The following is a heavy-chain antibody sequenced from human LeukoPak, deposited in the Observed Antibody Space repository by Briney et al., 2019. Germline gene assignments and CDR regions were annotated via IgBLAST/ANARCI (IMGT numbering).Heavy chain of an antibody. D-gene: IGHD4-17*01. CDR1: GFTFSSYS. Sequence: GGSLRLSCAASGFTFSSYSMNWVRQAPGKGLEWVSSISSSSSYIYYADSVKGRFTISRDNAKNSLYLQMNSLRAEDTAVYYCARDPDDYGDLVDYWGQGILVTVSS. J-gene: IGHJ4*02. CDR2: ISSSSSYI. CDR3: ARDPDDYGDLVDY. V-gene: IGHV3-21*01.